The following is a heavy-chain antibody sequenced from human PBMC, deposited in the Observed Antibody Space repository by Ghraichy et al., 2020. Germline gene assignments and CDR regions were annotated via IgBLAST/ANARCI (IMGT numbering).Heavy chain of an antibody. V-gene: IGHV3-23*01. J-gene: IGHJ6*02. CDR3: TYDAWDV. D-gene: IGHD3-16*01. CDR2: ITGSGDNT. CDR1: GFTFRDYA. Sequence: GGSLRLSCAASGFTFRDYAMGWVRQAPGRGLEWVSSITGSGDNTYYADSVKCRFTISRDNSKNSLYLQMNSLRVDDTALYYCTYDAWDVWGQGTTVTVSS.